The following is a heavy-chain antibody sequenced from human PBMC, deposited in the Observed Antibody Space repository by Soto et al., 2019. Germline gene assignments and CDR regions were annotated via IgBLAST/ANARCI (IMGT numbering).Heavy chain of an antibody. CDR1: GGTVSDKHW. CDR3: ASYGGTGGYGAFDI. J-gene: IGHJ3*02. D-gene: IGHD4-17*01. CDR2: TFRRGGT. Sequence: SETLSLTCALSGGTVSDKHWWSWVRQTPGKVLEWLGATFRRGGTYYNESLKSRVSISIDKSRNHVSLIMTSVTAEDTAVYYCASYGGTGGYGAFDIWGQGTVVTVSS. V-gene: IGHV4-4*02.